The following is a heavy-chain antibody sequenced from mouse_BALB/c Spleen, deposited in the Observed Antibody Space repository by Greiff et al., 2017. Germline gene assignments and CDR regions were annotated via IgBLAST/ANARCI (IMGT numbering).Heavy chain of an antibody. V-gene: IGHV2-9*02. Sequence: VKVVESGPGLVAPSQSLSITCTVSGFSLTSYGVHWVRLPPGKGLEWLGVIWAGGSTNYNSALMSRLSISKDNSKSQVFLKMNSLQTDDTAMYYCARDQITTDPYAMDYWGQGTSVTVSS. J-gene: IGHJ4*01. CDR1: GFSLTSYG. D-gene: IGHD1-1*01. CDR3: ARDQITTDPYAMDY. CDR2: IWAGGST.